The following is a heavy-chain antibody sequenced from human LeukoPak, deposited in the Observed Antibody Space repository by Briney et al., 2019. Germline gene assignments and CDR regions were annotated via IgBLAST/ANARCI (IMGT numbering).Heavy chain of an antibody. D-gene: IGHD2-2*01. CDR1: GFTFSSYA. CDR2: ISPSSGT. J-gene: IGHJ4*02. Sequence: GGSLRLSCAASGFTFSSYAMRWVRQAPGKGLEWVSAISPSSGTFYADSVKGRFTISRDNSKNTLYLQMNSLRAEDTAVYYCTRRRGNQQPIDYWGQGTLVTVSS. CDR3: TRRRGNQQPIDY. V-gene: IGHV3-23*01.